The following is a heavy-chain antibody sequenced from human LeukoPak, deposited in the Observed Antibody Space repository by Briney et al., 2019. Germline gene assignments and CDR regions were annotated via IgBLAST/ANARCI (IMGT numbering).Heavy chain of an antibody. V-gene: IGHV6-1*01. CDR1: GDSVSSNSAA. D-gene: IGHD3-22*01. Sequence: SQTLSLTCAISGDSVSSNSAAWNWIRQSPARGLEWLGRTFYRSKWNSDYAVSVKSRIAINPDTSKNQFSLHLNSVTPEDTAVYHCAGAPADTSGYLDAFDIWGQGTMVTVSS. CDR3: AGAPADTSGYLDAFDI. CDR2: TFYRSKWNS. J-gene: IGHJ3*02.